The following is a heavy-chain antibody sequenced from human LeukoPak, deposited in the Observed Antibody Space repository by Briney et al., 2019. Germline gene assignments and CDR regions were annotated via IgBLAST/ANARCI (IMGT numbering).Heavy chain of an antibody. Sequence: PGGSLRLSCAASGFTFSRDSMNWVRQAPGKGLEWVANIKQDGSEKYYVDSVKGRFTISRDNAKNSLYLQMNSLRAEDTAMYYCARKNGLDVWGQGTTVTVSS. CDR3: ARKNGLDV. V-gene: IGHV3-7*01. CDR1: GFTFSRDS. J-gene: IGHJ6*02. CDR2: IKQDGSEK.